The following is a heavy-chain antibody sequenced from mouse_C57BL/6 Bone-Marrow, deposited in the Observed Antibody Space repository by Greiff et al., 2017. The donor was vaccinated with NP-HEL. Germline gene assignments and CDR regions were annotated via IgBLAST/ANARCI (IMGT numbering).Heavy chain of an antibody. Sequence: VQLQQPGAELVKPGASVKMSCKASGYTFTSYWITWVKQRPGQGLEWIGDIYPGSGSTNYNETFKSKATLTVDTASSTAYMQHSSLTSEDSAVYYCAREGNYVTLFAYWGQGTLVTVSA. J-gene: IGHJ3*01. CDR1: GYTFTSYW. CDR2: IYPGSGST. CDR3: AREGNYVTLFAY. D-gene: IGHD2-1*01. V-gene: IGHV1-55*01.